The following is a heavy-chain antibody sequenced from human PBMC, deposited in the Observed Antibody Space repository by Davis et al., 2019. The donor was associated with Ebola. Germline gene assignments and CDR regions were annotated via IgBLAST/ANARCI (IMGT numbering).Heavy chain of an antibody. CDR3: ARTYSGYSPDY. J-gene: IGHJ4*02. D-gene: IGHD3-22*01. CDR1: GHSSTSYW. CDR2: IHPGDSDT. V-gene: IGHV5-51*01. Sequence: GASLKISCTASGHSSTSYWIGLVRPPPEEGLEWVRIIHPGDSDTSYRPSFLGHIIISADYAITTAYLQWSSLKASDTALYYCARTYSGYSPDYWGQGTLVTVSS.